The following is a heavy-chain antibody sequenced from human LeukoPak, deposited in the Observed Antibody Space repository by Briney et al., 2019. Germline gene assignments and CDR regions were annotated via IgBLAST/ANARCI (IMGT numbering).Heavy chain of an antibody. J-gene: IGHJ4*02. CDR2: IWHDGSNK. CDR1: GFTSTNYG. CDR3: ARGGASSPRPFFDY. V-gene: IGHV3-33*01. Sequence: PGGSLRLSCAAPGFTSTNYGMHWIRQAPGKGLEWVAVIWHDGSNKYYGDSVKGRFAISRDNSESTLFLQMNSLRAEDTAVYYCARGGASSPRPFFDYWGQGTLVAVSS. D-gene: IGHD2-15*01.